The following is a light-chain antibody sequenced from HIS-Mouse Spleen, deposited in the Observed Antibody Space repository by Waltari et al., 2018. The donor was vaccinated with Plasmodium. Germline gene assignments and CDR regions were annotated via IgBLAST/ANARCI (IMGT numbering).Light chain of an antibody. CDR1: SSDVGSYNL. CDR2: EGS. CDR3: CSYAGSSTFVV. J-gene: IGLJ2*01. Sequence: QSALTQPASVSGSPGQSITISCTGTSSDVGSYNLVSWYQQHPGKAPKLRFYEGSKRPSGVSNPFSGSTSGNTASLTISGLQAEDEADYYCCSYAGSSTFVVFGGGTKLTVL. V-gene: IGLV2-23*03.